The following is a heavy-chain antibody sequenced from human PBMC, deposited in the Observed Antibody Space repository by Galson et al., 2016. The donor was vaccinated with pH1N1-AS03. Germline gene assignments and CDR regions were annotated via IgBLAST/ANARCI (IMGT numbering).Heavy chain of an antibody. V-gene: IGHV4-4*07. CDR2: VSTTGDT. J-gene: IGHJ4*02. D-gene: IGHD3-16*02. CDR3: ARADGIVHY. Sequence: TLSLTCPVSGGSLSTYYWSWIRQPAGKALEWIGRVSTTGDTNYNPSLKNRVTMSVDTSKNQFSLKLNSVIAADTAVYYCARADGIVHYWGQGTLVTVSS. CDR1: GGSLSTYY.